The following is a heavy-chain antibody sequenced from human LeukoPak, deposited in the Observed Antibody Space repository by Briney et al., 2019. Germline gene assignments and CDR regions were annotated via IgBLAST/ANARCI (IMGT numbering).Heavy chain of an antibody. CDR3: ARAKDFWSGYYAYYYYYGMDV. CDR2: IYYSGST. D-gene: IGHD3-3*01. CDR1: GGSISSYY. Sequence: PSETLSLTCTVSGGSISSYYWSWIRQPPGKGLEWIGYIYYSGSTNYNPSLKSRVTISVDTSENQFSLKLSSVTAADTAVYYCARAKDFWSGYYAYYYYYGMDVWGQGTTVTVSS. J-gene: IGHJ6*02. V-gene: IGHV4-59*01.